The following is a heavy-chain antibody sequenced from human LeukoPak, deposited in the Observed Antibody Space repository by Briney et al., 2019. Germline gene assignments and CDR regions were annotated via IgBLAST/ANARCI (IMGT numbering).Heavy chain of an antibody. CDR1: GFTFSSYA. J-gene: IGHJ6*02. CDR3: ARSGDSGCLDV. Sequence: PGGSLRLSCAASGFTFSSYAMHWVRQAPGKGLEWVAVISYDGSNKYYADSVKGRFTISRDNSKNTLYLQMNSLRAEDTAVYYCARSGDSGCLDVWGQGTTVTVSS. V-gene: IGHV3-30*04. D-gene: IGHD5-12*01. CDR2: ISYDGSNK.